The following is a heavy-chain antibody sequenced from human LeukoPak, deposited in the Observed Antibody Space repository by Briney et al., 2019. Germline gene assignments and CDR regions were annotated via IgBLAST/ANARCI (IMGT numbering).Heavy chain of an antibody. CDR3: ARDSPTEQLVLSWFDP. V-gene: IGHV1-18*01. CDR1: GYTFTSYG. D-gene: IGHD6-6*01. J-gene: IGHJ5*02. Sequence: ASVKVSCKASGYTFTSYGISWVRQAPGQGLEWMGWISAYNGNTNYAQKLQGRVTMTADTSTSTAYMELRSLRSDDTAVYYCARDSPTEQLVLSWFDPWAREPWSPSPQ. CDR2: ISAYNGNT.